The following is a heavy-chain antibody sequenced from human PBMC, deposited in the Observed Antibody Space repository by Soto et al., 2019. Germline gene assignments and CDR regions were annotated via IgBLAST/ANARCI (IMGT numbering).Heavy chain of an antibody. J-gene: IGHJ4*02. CDR2: IIPMFDTP. CDR1: GGTFSSDS. Sequence: SVEVSCKASGGTFSSDSFSWVRQAPGQGLEWMGGIIPMFDTPIYAQKFQDRVTITADESTSTAYMQLSSLRSGDTAVYYCARSGGLDRDFNYWGQGSLVTVSS. V-gene: IGHV1-69*13. D-gene: IGHD2-15*01. CDR3: ARSGGLDRDFNY.